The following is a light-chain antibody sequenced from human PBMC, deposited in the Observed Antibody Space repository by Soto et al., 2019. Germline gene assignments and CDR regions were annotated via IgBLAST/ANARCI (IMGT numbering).Light chain of an antibody. CDR1: QTTNIY. J-gene: IGKJ1*01. CDR2: AAS. V-gene: IGKV1-39*01. CDR3: QQSYGPPPT. Sequence: DIQLTQPPSSLSASLGDRVTITCRASQTTNIYLNWYQQKPGRAPRLLIYAASNLQSGVPSRFSGSGSGTDFTLTITNLQPEDFATYYCQQSYGPPPTFGQGTKVES.